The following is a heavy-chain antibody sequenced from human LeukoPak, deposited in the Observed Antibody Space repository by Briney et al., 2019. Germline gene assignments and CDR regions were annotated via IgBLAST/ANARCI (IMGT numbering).Heavy chain of an antibody. Sequence: GGSLRLSCAASGFTFSSYWMHWVRQAPGKGLVWVSRINSDGSSTSYADSVKGRFTISRDNAKNTLYLQMNSLRAEDTAVYYCARDRGDIVVVVAATPLVWGQGTLVTVSS. D-gene: IGHD2-15*01. CDR3: ARDRGDIVVVVAATPLV. CDR2: INSDGSST. CDR1: GFTFSSYW. V-gene: IGHV3-74*01. J-gene: IGHJ4*02.